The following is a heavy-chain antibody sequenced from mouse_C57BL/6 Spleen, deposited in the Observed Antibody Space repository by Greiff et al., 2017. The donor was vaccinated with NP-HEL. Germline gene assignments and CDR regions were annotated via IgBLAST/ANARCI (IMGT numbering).Heavy chain of an antibody. Sequence: EVQLQQSGPVLVKPGASVKMSCKASGYTFTDYYMNWVKQSHGKSLEWIGVINPYNGGTSYNQKFTGKATLTVDKSSSTAYMELNSLTSEDSAVYYCARGDYYGSSDFAYWGQGTLVTVSA. CDR2: INPYNGGT. J-gene: IGHJ3*01. V-gene: IGHV1-19*01. CDR1: GYTFTDYY. D-gene: IGHD1-1*01. CDR3: ARGDYYGSSDFAY.